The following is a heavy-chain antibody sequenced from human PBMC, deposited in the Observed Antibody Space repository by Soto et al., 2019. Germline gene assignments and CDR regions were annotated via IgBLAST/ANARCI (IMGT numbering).Heavy chain of an antibody. CDR1: GGSISSSNW. CDR2: IYHSGST. J-gene: IGHJ4*02. CDR3: ARDRAVAGSDY. D-gene: IGHD6-19*01. Sequence: QVQLQESGPGLVKPSGTLSLTCAVSGGSISSSNWWTWVRQPPGKGLEWIGEIYHSGSTNYNPSLNNPGTIAVDKSTNQFSLKLTSVTAADTAVYYCARDRAVAGSDYWGQGTLVTVSS. V-gene: IGHV4-4*02.